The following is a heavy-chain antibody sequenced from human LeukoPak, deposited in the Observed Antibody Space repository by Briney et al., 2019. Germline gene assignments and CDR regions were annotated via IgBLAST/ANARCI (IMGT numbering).Heavy chain of an antibody. D-gene: IGHD1-1*01. CDR2: IYYSGST. Sequence: SETLSLTCTVSGGSLSSGSYYWGWIRQPPGKGLEWIGTIYYSGSTYYNPSLKSRVTISVDTSKNQFPLKLSSVTAADTAVYYCARPVPSRLGWFDPWGQGTLVTVSS. V-gene: IGHV4-39*01. J-gene: IGHJ5*02. CDR3: ARPVPSRLGWFDP. CDR1: GGSLSSGSYY.